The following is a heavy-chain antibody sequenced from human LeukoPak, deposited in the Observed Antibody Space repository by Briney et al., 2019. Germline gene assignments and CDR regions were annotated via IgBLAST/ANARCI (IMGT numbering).Heavy chain of an antibody. D-gene: IGHD3-22*01. CDR1: GFTFSTYW. V-gene: IGHV3-74*01. CDR3: VRDWGYDSSGYWQKYFDT. CDR2: INDDGRST. Sequence: GGSLRLSCAASGFTFSTYWMHWVRQAPGKGLVWVSRINDDGRSTSYADSVKGRFAISRDNAKNTVYLQMNSLRAEDTAVYYCVRDWGYDSSGYWQKYFDTWGQGTLVTVSS. J-gene: IGHJ4*02.